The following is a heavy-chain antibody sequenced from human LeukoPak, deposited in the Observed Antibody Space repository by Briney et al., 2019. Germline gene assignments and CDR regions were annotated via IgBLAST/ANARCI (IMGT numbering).Heavy chain of an antibody. Sequence: SETLSLTCTVSGGSISSGGYYWSWIRQHPGTGLEWIGYIYYSGSTYYNPSLKRRVTISVDTSKNQFSLKLSSVTAADTAVYYCARTILSIAAFDYWGQGTLVTVSS. V-gene: IGHV4-31*03. CDR1: GGSISSGGYY. D-gene: IGHD6-13*01. CDR3: ARTILSIAAFDY. J-gene: IGHJ4*02. CDR2: IYYSGST.